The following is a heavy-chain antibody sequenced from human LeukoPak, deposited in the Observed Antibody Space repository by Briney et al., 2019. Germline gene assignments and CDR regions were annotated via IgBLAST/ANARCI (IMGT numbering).Heavy chain of an antibody. CDR1: GGSVSSDSYY. CDR3: ASARDYNTFDI. D-gene: IGHD3-10*01. V-gene: IGHV4-61*01. CDR2: IYYSGST. J-gene: IGHJ3*02. Sequence: SETLSLTCTVSGGSVSSDSYYWSWIRQPPGKGLEWIGYIYYSGSTNYDPSLKSRVTISVDTSKNQFSLKLSSVTAADTAVYYCASARDYNTFDIWGQGTMVTVSS.